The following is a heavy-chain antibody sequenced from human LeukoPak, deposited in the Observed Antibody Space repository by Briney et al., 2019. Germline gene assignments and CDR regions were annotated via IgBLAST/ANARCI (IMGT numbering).Heavy chain of an antibody. CDR3: ARGPRNYYDSSGSDY. CDR1: GGSISSGGYY. Sequence: PSETLSLTCTVSGGSISSGGYYWSWIRQPPGKGLEWIGEINHSGSTNYNPSLKSRVTISVDTSKNQFSLKLSSVTAADTAVYYCARGPRNYYDSSGSDYWGQGTLVTVSS. V-gene: IGHV4-39*07. J-gene: IGHJ4*02. CDR2: INHSGST. D-gene: IGHD3-22*01.